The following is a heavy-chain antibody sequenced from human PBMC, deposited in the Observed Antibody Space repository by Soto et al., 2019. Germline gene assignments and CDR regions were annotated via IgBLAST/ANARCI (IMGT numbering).Heavy chain of an antibody. D-gene: IGHD1-20*01. Sequence: GGSLRLSCAASGFTFSSYWMSWVRQAPGKGLEWVANIKQDGSEKYYVDSVKGRFTISRDNAKNSLYLQMNSLRAEDTAVYYCARERITDGDAFDIWGQGTMVTVSS. CDR3: ARERITDGDAFDI. V-gene: IGHV3-7*03. CDR2: IKQDGSEK. J-gene: IGHJ3*02. CDR1: GFTFSSYW.